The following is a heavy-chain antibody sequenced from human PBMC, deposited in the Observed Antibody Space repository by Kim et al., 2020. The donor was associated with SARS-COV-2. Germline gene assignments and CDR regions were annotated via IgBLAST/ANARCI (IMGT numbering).Heavy chain of an antibody. V-gene: IGHV4-59*11. Sequence: SETLSLTCTVSGVSITSHYWTWIRQPPGKGLEWIGFVYHSGSTNYNPSLKSRVTMSVETSKNQFSLQLTSMTAAVTAIYYCAREVYFDGGSFFFDYWCQGTLVTVSS. J-gene: IGHJ4*02. CDR3: AREVYFDGGSFFFDY. CDR1: GVSITSHY. CDR2: VYHSGST. D-gene: IGHD2-15*01.